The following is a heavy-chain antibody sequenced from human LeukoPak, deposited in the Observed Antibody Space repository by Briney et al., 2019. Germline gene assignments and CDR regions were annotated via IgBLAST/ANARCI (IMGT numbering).Heavy chain of an antibody. J-gene: IGHJ6*03. CDR2: INPNSGGT. V-gene: IGHV1-2*02. D-gene: IGHD6-13*01. CDR1: GYTFTAYY. Sequence: ASVKVSCKASGYTFTAYYMHWVRQAPGQGLEWMGWINPNSGGTNSAQKIQDRVTMTTDTSISTAYMELSRLRSDDTAVYYCAKVRGIAAAGPYYYYYMDVWGKGTTVTVSS. CDR3: AKVRGIAAAGPYYYYYMDV.